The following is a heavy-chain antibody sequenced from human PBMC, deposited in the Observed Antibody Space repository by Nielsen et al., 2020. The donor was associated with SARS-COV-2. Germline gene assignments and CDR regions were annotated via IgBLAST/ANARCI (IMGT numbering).Heavy chain of an antibody. CDR1: GYSFTSYW. CDR3: ARLGAVAGTFDY. J-gene: IGHJ4*02. Sequence: KVSCKGSGYSFTSYWISWVRQMPGKGLEWMGRIDPSDSYTNYSPSFQGHVTISADKSISTAYLQWSSLKASDTAMYYCARLGAVAGTFDYWGQGTLVTVSS. D-gene: IGHD6-19*01. V-gene: IGHV5-10-1*01. CDR2: IDPSDSYT.